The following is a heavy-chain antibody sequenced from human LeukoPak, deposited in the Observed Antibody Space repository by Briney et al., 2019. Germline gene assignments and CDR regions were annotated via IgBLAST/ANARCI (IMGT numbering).Heavy chain of an antibody. CDR2: IYYSGST. CDR1: GGSIIINSYY. V-gene: IGHV4-39*01. CDR3: ARMTRLWYFDP. J-gene: IGHJ5*02. Sequence: PSETLSLTCTVSGGSIIINSYYWAWIRQPPGKGLEWIGSIYYSGSTYDNPSLKSRVTISIDTSKNQCSLKLSSVTAADTAVYYCARMTRLWYFDPWGQGTLVTVSS. D-gene: IGHD6-13*01.